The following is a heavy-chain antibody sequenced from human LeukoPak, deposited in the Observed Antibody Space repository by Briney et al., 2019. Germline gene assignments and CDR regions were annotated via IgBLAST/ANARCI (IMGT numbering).Heavy chain of an antibody. V-gene: IGHV3-33*01. CDR2: IWYDGSNK. J-gene: IGHJ5*02. CDR3: ARSQYSSSWYGWFDP. CDR1: GFTFSSYG. D-gene: IGHD6-13*01. Sequence: PGRSLRLSCAASGFTFSSYGMHWVRQVPGKGLEWVAAIWYDGSNKHYADSVKGRFTISRDNSKNTLYLQMNSLRVEDTAVYYCARSQYSSSWYGWFDPWGQGTLVTVSS.